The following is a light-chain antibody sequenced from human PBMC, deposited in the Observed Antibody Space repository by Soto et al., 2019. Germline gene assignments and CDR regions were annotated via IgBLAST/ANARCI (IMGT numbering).Light chain of an antibody. CDR3: CSNAGNSLGV. J-gene: IGLJ3*02. V-gene: IGLV2-11*01. CDR1: SSDVGGYNY. CDR2: DVS. Sequence: QSALTQPRSVSGSPGQSVTISCTGTSSDVGGYNYVSWYQQHPGKAPKLMIYDVSKWPSGVPDRFSGSKSGNTASLTISGLQAEEEDDYYCCSNAGNSLGVFGGGTKLTVL.